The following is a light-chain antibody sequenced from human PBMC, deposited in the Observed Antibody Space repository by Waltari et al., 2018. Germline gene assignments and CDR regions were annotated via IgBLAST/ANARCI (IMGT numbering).Light chain of an antibody. CDR2: TSS. V-gene: IGKV1-17*01. CDR3: LQHHSYPRT. J-gene: IGKJ3*01. Sequence: DIQMTQSPSSLSASVGDRVTITCRASQDIRNDLGWYQQKPGKASNRLDYTSSNFQSVVPSRFSGSGSWTEVTLTITSLQTEDFATYDCLQHHSYPRTFGPGTKVDIK. CDR1: QDIRND.